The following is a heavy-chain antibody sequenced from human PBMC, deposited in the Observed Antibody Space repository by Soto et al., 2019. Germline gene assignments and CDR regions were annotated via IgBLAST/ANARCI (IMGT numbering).Heavy chain of an antibody. V-gene: IGHV1-24*01. CDR3: ATDRHDDDSSGYYYVPLAY. CDR1: GYTLTELS. J-gene: IGHJ4*02. CDR2: FDPEDGET. D-gene: IGHD3-22*01. Sequence: ASVKVSCKVSGYTLTELSMHWVRQAPGKGLEWMGGFDPEDGETIYAQKFQGRVTMTEDTSTDTAYMELSSLRSEDTAVYYCATDRHDDDSSGYYYVPLAYWGQGTLVTVAS.